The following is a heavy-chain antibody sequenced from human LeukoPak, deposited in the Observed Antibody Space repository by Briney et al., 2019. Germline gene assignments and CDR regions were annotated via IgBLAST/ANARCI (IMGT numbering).Heavy chain of an antibody. Sequence: GGSLRLSCAASGFTFSNYWMSWVRQAPGRGLEWVANIERDGSEKYYVDSVKGRFTISRDNAKSSLYLQMNSLRAEDTAVYYCARARSQYCSGGSCSPAGYYYYGMDVWGQGTTVTVSS. CDR3: ARARSQYCSGGSCSPAGYYYYGMDV. V-gene: IGHV3-7*01. CDR2: IERDGSEK. CDR1: GFTFSNYW. D-gene: IGHD2-15*01. J-gene: IGHJ6*02.